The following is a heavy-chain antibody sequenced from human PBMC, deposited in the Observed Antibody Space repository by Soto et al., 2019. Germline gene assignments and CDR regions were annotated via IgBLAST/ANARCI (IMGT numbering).Heavy chain of an antibody. J-gene: IGHJ4*02. V-gene: IGHV3-23*01. CDR2: IRGSGGST. D-gene: IGHD3-10*01. CDR3: ANHLWFGEFSN. CDR1: GLTFSSFD. Sequence: EVQLLESGGGLVQPGGSLGPSFAASGLTFSSFDFSWARKAPGKGLGWVSAIRGSGGSTYYADSVKGRFTISRDNSKNTLYLQMNSLRAEDTAVYYCANHLWFGEFSNWGQGTLVTVSS.